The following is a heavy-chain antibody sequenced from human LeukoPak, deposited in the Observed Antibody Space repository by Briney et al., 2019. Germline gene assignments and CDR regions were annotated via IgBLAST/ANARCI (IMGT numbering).Heavy chain of an antibody. D-gene: IGHD4-17*01. CDR2: MWYDGSNK. Sequence: PGGSLRLSCAASGFSFSSYGMHWVRQAPGKGLEWVAVMWYDGSNKYYADSVKGRFTISRDNSKNTLYLQMNSLRAEDTAVYYCARDRGNYGDYDSGFDYWGQGTLVTVSS. CDR1: GFSFSSYG. J-gene: IGHJ4*02. CDR3: ARDRGNYGDYDSGFDY. V-gene: IGHV3-33*08.